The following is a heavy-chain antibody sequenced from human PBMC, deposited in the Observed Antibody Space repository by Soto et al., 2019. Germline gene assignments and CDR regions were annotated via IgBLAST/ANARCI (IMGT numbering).Heavy chain of an antibody. CDR2: IYYSGST. CDR1: GDSISSSSYY. Sequence: SETLSLTCTVSGDSISSSSYYWGWIRQPPGKGLEWIGSIYYSGSTYYNPSLKSRVTISVDTSKNQFPLKLSSVTAADTAVYYCARTGGYFDYWGQGTLVTVSS. CDR3: ARTGGYFDY. J-gene: IGHJ4*02. V-gene: IGHV4-39*01. D-gene: IGHD7-27*01.